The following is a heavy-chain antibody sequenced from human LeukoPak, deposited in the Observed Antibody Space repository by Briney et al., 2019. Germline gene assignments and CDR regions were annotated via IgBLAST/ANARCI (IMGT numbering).Heavy chain of an antibody. J-gene: IGHJ4*02. Sequence: PGGSLRLSCAASGFTFSSYWMHWVRQAPGKGLVWVSRINSDGSSTSYADSVKGRFTISRDNAKNTLYLQMNSLRAEDTAVYYCARDPGFWSGYWAGWEPGIDYWGQGTLVTVSS. V-gene: IGHV3-74*01. CDR2: INSDGSST. CDR3: ARDPGFWSGYWAGWEPGIDY. D-gene: IGHD3-3*01. CDR1: GFTFSSYW.